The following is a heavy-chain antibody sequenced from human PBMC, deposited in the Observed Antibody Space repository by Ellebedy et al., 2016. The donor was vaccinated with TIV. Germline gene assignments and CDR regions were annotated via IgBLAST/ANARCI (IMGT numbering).Heavy chain of an antibody. V-gene: IGHV3-11*05. J-gene: IGHJ4*02. D-gene: IGHD3/OR15-3a*01. CDR2: ISSSSADT. Sequence: GESLKISXAASGFTFGDAYMAWIRQAPGKGPEWISYISSSSADTNYADSVNGRFTISRDNSKSSLYLQMNSLRTEDTALYYCVKELDYYFDYWGQGTLVTVSS. CDR1: GFTFGDAY. CDR3: VKELDYYFDY.